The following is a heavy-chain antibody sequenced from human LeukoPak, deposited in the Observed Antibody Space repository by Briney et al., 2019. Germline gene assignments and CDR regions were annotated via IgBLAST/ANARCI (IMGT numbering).Heavy chain of an antibody. Sequence: SETLSLTCTVSGGSISSYYWSWIRQPPGKGLEWIGYIYYSGSTNYNPSLKSRVTIPVDTSKNQFSLKLSSVTAADTAVYYCARGRIAARQNWFDPWGQGTLVTVSS. J-gene: IGHJ5*02. CDR1: GGSISSYY. V-gene: IGHV4-59*01. CDR2: IYYSGST. D-gene: IGHD6-6*01. CDR3: ARGRIAARQNWFDP.